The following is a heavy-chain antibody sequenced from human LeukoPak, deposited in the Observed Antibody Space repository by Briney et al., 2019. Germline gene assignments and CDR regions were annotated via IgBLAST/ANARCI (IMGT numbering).Heavy chain of an antibody. CDR1: GYTFTGYY. Sequence: ASVKVSCKASGYTFTGYYIHWVRQAPGQGLEWMGLINPGGDNTDYAQNFQGRVTMTRDTSTSTVYMGLSSLRSEDTTVYYCARIRDGYNDAYDIWGQGTMVTVSS. D-gene: IGHD5-24*01. CDR3: ARIRDGYNDAYDI. V-gene: IGHV1-46*01. J-gene: IGHJ3*02. CDR2: INPGGDNT.